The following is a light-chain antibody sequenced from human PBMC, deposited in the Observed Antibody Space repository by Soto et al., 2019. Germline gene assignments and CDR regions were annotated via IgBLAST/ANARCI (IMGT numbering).Light chain of an antibody. J-gene: IGKJ1*01. CDR1: QSVLYSSNNKNY. Sequence: VITLSLASLVVSLGERATINCKSIQSVLYSSNNKNYLAWYQQKRVQPPKLLIHWAFIRESGVPDRFSGSGSGTDFTLTSSSLPYEDAAVYYCQQYYILPTFGQGTKVDI. CDR3: QQYYILPT. CDR2: WAF. V-gene: IGKV4-1*01.